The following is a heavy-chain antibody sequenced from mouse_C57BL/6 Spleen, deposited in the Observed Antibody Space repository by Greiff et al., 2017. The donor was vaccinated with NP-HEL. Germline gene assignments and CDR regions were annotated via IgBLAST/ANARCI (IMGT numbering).Heavy chain of an antibody. CDR3: AIGGCFAY. D-gene: IGHD3-3*01. CDR1: GFTFSSYA. CDR2: ISDGGSYT. V-gene: IGHV5-4*03. Sequence: EVKLVESGGGFVKPGGSLKLSCAASGFTFSSYAMSWVRQTPEKRLEWVATISDGGSYTYYPDNVKGRFTISRDNATNNLYLQMSHLKSEDTAMYYCAIGGCFAYWGQGTLVTVSA. J-gene: IGHJ3*01.